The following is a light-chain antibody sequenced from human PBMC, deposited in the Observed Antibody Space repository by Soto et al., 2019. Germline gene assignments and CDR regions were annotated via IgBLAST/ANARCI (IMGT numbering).Light chain of an antibody. Sequence: QSVLTQPPSASGSPGQSVTISCTGTSSDIGAYNYVSWYQQHPGKAPRLMIYDVSKRPPGVPDRFSGSKSGYTAFLTVSGLQPEDEADYYCTSFAGSNDLGVFGGGTKLTVL. V-gene: IGLV2-8*01. CDR3: TSFAGSNDLGV. CDR2: DVS. CDR1: SSDIGAYNY. J-gene: IGLJ2*01.